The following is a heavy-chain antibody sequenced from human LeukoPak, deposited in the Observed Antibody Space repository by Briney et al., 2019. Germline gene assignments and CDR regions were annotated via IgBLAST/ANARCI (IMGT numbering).Heavy chain of an antibody. CDR3: AKGGVSDRGSWYGDYFDY. CDR2: LSADGSHK. V-gene: IGHV3-30*18. CDR1: GFTFSSYW. D-gene: IGHD6-13*01. J-gene: IGHJ4*02. Sequence: GGSLRLSCAASGFTFSSYWMSWVRQAPGKGLEWVAVLSADGSHKQFADAVKDRFAISRDNSKETLYLQMNGLRSEDTAIYYCAKGGVSDRGSWYGDYFDYWGQGTLVTVSS.